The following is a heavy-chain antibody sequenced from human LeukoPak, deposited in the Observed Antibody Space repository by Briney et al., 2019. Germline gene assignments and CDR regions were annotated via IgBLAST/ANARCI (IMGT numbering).Heavy chain of an antibody. J-gene: IGHJ4*02. CDR2: ISSSSSYI. CDR1: GFTFSSYS. Sequence: PGGSLRLSCAASGFTFSSYSMKWVRQAPGKGLEWVSSISSSSSYIYYADSVKGRFTISRDNAKNSLYLQMNSLRAEDTAVYYCAKGRYYYDSSGYYDYWGQGTLVTVSS. CDR3: AKGRYYYDSSGYYDY. D-gene: IGHD3-22*01. V-gene: IGHV3-21*04.